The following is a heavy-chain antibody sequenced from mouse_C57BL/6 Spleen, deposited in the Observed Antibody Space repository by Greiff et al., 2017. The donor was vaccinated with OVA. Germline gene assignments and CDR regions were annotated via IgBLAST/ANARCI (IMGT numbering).Heavy chain of an antibody. CDR1: GFTFSSYA. Sequence: EVKLQESGGGLVKPGGSLKLSCAASGFTFSSYAMSWVRQTPEKRLEWVATISDGGSYTYYPDNVKGRFTISRDNAKNNLYLQMSHLKSEDTAMYYCARDSAGKDYLDYWGQGTTLTVSS. CDR3: ARDSAGKDYLDY. J-gene: IGHJ2*01. CDR2: ISDGGSYT. V-gene: IGHV5-4*01.